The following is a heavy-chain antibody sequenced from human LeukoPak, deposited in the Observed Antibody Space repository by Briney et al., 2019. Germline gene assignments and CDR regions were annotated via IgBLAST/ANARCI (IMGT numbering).Heavy chain of an antibody. J-gene: IGHJ4*02. CDR3: AREARGSGRDFDY. CDR2: IGTRSNPI. CDR1: GFSFSDFY. D-gene: IGHD1-26*01. V-gene: IGHV3-11*01. Sequence: GGSLRLTCAASGFSFSDFYMSWIRQAPGMGLEWISYIGTRSNPIYYADSVKGRFTISRDDAKNSLYLQMNSLRDEDTAVYFCAREARGSGRDFDYWGQGILVTVSS.